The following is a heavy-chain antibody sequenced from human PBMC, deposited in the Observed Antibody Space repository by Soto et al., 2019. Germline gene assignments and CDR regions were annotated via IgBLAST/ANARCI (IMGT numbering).Heavy chain of an antibody. J-gene: IGHJ4*02. CDR1: GFTFGNYA. V-gene: IGHV3-49*04. D-gene: IGHD3-16*01. CDR2: IRSKAYGGTT. Sequence: GGSLRLSCTASGFTFGNYALTWVRQAPGKGPEWVGFIRSKAYGGTTEYAASVRGRFSISRDDSKSVAYLQMNSLKAEDTAVYYCTRVAAYTRWYETYPLLFAYWGQGTQVTVSS. CDR3: TRVAAYTRWYETYPLLFAY.